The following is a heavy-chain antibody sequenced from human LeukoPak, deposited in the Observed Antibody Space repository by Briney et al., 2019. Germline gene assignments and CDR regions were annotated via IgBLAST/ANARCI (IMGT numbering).Heavy chain of an antibody. D-gene: IGHD1-7*01. CDR2: IRPGGSED. CDR1: GFTFSNSW. Sequence: GGSLRLSCAASGFTFSNSWMSWVRQAPGKGLEWVASIRPGGSEDYYMDSVKGRFTISRDNSETSLYLQMNRLRAEDTAVYQCAKLMGTVTTSAYCGQGSLVTVYS. J-gene: IGHJ4*02. CDR3: AKLMGTVTTSAY. V-gene: IGHV3-7*01.